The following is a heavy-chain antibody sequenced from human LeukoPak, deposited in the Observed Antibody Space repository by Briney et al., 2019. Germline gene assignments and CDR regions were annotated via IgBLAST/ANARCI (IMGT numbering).Heavy chain of an antibody. V-gene: IGHV3-64*01. J-gene: IGHJ4*02. D-gene: IGHD3-10*01. CDR2: ISSNGGNT. CDR3: ARNAMARGNHFDY. CDR1: GFTFSSYA. Sequence: PGGSLRLSCAASGFTFSSYAMHWVRQAPGKGLEYVSAISSNGGNTYYANSVKGRFTISRDNSKDTLYLQMGSLRAEDMAVYYCARNAMARGNHFDYWGQGTLVAVSS.